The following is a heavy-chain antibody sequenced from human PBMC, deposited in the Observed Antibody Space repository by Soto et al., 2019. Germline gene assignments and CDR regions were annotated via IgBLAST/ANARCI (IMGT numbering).Heavy chain of an antibody. J-gene: IGHJ4*02. V-gene: IGHV3-74*03. CDR2: INTDGSKT. Sequence: GGSLRLSCAASGFTFSDYWMYWVRQTPGKGLVWVSHINTDGSKTEYADSVTGRFTISRDNAKNTLYLQMNSLRGEDTAVYYCPKVPYFDFWSGYPPQYFDQWGRGILVTVSS. D-gene: IGHD3-3*01. CDR3: PKVPYFDFWSGYPPQYFDQ. CDR1: GFTFSDYW.